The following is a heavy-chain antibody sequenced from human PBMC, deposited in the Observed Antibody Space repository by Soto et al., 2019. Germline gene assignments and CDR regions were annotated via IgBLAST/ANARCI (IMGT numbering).Heavy chain of an antibody. CDR2: INHSGSS. V-gene: IGHV4-34*01. CDR1: GGSFSGYI. Sequence: SETLSLTCAVSGGSFSGYIWTWIRQTPGKGLQWIGQINHSGSSIYNPSLKNRVTISTMSNNKFSLELSSVTAADTAVYYCTRGLFSGSSYSGSWYYFDSWGQGTMVTFS. CDR3: TRGLFSGSSYSGSWYYFDS. J-gene: IGHJ4*02. D-gene: IGHD1-26*01.